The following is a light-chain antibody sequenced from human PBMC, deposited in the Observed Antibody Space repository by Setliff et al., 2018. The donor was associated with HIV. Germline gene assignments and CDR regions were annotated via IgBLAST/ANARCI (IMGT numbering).Light chain of an antibody. V-gene: IGLV2-14*03. CDR1: SSDIGGYNS. CDR2: DVT. J-gene: IGLJ2*01. Sequence: QSVLTQPPSASGSPGQSVTISSTGTSSDIGGYNSVSWYQQHPGEAPKLVIYDVTNRPSGVSNRFSGSKSGNTASLTISGLQAEDEADYYCSSYTTTSTLRFGGGTKVTVL. CDR3: SSYTTTSTLR.